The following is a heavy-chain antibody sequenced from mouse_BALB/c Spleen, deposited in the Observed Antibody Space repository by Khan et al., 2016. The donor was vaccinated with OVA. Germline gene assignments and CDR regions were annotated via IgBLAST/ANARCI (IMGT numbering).Heavy chain of an antibody. J-gene: IGHJ3*01. CDR1: GFTFSNYA. Sequence: EVELVESGGGLVKPGGSLKLSCAVSGFTFSNYAMSWVRQTPEKRLEWVATISSGGSYTYYPDSVQGRFTISRDNAKNTLYLQMSSLRSEDTAIYNCARDLFTTVVATPFAYWGQGTLVTVSA. CDR2: ISSGGSYT. V-gene: IGHV5-9-3*01. D-gene: IGHD1-1*01. CDR3: ARDLFTTVVATPFAY.